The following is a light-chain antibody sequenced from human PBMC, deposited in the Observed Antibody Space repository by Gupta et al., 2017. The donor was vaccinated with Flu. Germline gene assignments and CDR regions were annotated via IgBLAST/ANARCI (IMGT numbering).Light chain of an antibody. V-gene: IGKV4-1*01. CDR2: CAS. CDR1: QSVLYSSNNKNY. Sequence: DIVMTQSPDSLAVSLGERATINCKSSQSVLYSSNNKNYLAWYQQKPGQPPKLLIYCASTRESGVPDRFSGSGSGTDFTLTISSLQAADAAVYYCQQYYSGRTFGQGTKVEIK. J-gene: IGKJ1*01. CDR3: QQYYSGRT.